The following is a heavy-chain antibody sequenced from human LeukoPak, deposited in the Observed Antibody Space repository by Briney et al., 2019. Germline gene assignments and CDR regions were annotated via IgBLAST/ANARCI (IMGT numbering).Heavy chain of an antibody. CDR3: VRGFDYGDYSFDY. Sequence: PGGSLRLSCGASGFTFSNYWMSWVRQAPGKGLEWVINISQDGRGKNYADSVEGRFTISRDNAKNSLYMQMNSLRAEDTAVYYCVRGFDYGDYSFDYWGQGTLVTVSS. CDR1: GFTFSNYW. J-gene: IGHJ4*02. D-gene: IGHD4-17*01. CDR2: ISQDGRGK. V-gene: IGHV3-7*03.